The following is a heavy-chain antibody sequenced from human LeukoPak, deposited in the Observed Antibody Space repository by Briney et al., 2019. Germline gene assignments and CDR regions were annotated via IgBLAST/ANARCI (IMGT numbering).Heavy chain of an antibody. J-gene: IGHJ4*02. CDR2: ISAYSGNT. CDR1: GYTFTSYG. CDR3: ARDLHSGYDFGY. Sequence: ASVKVSCKASGYTFTSYGISWVRQAPGQGLEWMGWISAYSGNTNYAQKVRGRVTMTTDTFTSTAYMELRSLRFDDTAVYYCARDLHSGYDFGYWGQGTLVTVSS. D-gene: IGHD5-12*01. V-gene: IGHV1-18*01.